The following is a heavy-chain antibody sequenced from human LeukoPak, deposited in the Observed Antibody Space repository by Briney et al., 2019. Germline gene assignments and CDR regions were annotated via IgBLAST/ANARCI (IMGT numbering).Heavy chain of an antibody. CDR2: INSDGSST. J-gene: IGHJ4*02. Sequence: PGGSLRLSCAASGFTFSSYWMHWVRQAPGKGLVWVSRINSDGSSTSYADSVKGRFTISRDNAKNSLYLQMNSLRAEDTAVYYCARDRGRQDGYNYADYWGQGTLVTVSS. D-gene: IGHD5-24*01. V-gene: IGHV3-74*01. CDR3: ARDRGRQDGYNYADY. CDR1: GFTFSSYW.